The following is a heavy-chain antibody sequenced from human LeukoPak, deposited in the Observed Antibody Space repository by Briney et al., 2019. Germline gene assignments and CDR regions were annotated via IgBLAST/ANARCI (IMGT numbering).Heavy chain of an antibody. Sequence: SVKVSCKASGYTFTSYGISWVRQAPGQGLEWMGWISAYNGNTNYAQILQGRVTMTTDPSTSTAYMGLSSLRSDDTAVYYCARSPRDWNYVRWFDPWGQGTLVTVSS. CDR3: ARSPRDWNYVRWFDP. CDR2: ISAYNGNT. D-gene: IGHD1-7*01. V-gene: IGHV1-18*01. CDR1: GYTFTSYG. J-gene: IGHJ5*02.